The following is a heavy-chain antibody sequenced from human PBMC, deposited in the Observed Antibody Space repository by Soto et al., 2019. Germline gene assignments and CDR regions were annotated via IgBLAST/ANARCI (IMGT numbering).Heavy chain of an antibody. CDR3: AREGRDYYDSSGYPEYFQH. J-gene: IGHJ1*01. D-gene: IGHD3-22*01. CDR2: IYYSGST. V-gene: IGHV4-30-4*01. CDR1: GGSISSGDYY. Sequence: TVSGGSISSGDYYWSWIRQPPGKGLEWIGYIYYSGSTYYNPSLKSRVTISVDTSKNQFSLKLSSVTAADTAVYYCAREGRDYYDSSGYPEYFQHWGHGTLVTVSS.